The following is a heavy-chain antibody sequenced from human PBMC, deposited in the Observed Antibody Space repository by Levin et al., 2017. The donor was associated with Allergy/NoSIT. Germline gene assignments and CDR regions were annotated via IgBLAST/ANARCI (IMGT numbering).Heavy chain of an antibody. D-gene: IGHD1-1*01. CDR3: SHHDGSSTDV. CDR2: IDSGGHT. J-gene: IGHJ6*04. Sequence: PGGSLRLSCAASGFTVTSTYMNWVRQAPGKGLEWVSLIDSGGHTYHADSVKGRFTISRDNSKNTVYLQMNSLRVEDTAVYYCSHHDGSSTDVWGKGTTVTVSP. CDR1: GFTVTSTY. V-gene: IGHV3-66*02.